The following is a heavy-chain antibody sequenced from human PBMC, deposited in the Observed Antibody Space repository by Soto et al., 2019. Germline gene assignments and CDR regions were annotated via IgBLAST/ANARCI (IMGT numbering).Heavy chain of an antibody. CDR3: ASMSIYSGYDFAPDY. CDR1: GGTFSSYA. V-gene: IGHV1-69*13. Sequence: SVKVSCKASGGTFSSYAISWVRQAPGQGLEWMGGIIPIFGTANYAQKFQGRVTITADESTSTAYMELSSLRSEDTAVYYCASMSIYSGYDFAPDYWGQGTLVTVSS. CDR2: IIPIFGTA. D-gene: IGHD5-12*01. J-gene: IGHJ4*02.